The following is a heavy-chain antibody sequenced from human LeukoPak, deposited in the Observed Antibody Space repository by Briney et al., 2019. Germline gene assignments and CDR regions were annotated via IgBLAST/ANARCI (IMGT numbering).Heavy chain of an antibody. CDR1: GGSFSGYY. D-gene: IGHD3-22*01. V-gene: IGHV4-34*01. J-gene: IGHJ3*02. CDR2: INHSGST. CDR3: ARGRRYYYDSSGYWEAFDI. Sequence: SETLSLTCAVYGGSFSGYYWSRIRQPPGKGLEWIGEINHSGSTNYNPSLKSRVTISVDTSKNQFSLKLSSVTAADTAVYYCARGRRYYYDSSGYWEAFDIWGQGTMVTVSS.